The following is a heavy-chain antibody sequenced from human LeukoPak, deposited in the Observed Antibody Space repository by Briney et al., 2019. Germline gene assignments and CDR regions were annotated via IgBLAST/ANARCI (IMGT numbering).Heavy chain of an antibody. CDR1: GGTFSSYA. D-gene: IGHD2-21*02. V-gene: IGHV1-69*13. CDR2: IIPIFGTA. Sequence: VASVKVSCKASGGTFSSYAISWVRQAPGQGLEWMGGIIPIFGTANYAQKFQGRVTITADESTSTAYMELSSLRSEDTAVYYCARGGPYCGGDCQSDWGQGTLVTVSS. CDR3: ARGGPYCGGDCQSD. J-gene: IGHJ4*02.